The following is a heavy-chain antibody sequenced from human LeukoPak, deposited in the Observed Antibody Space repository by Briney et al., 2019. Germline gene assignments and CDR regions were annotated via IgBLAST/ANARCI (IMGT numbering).Heavy chain of an antibody. CDR1: GFTFATYV. Sequence: GGSLRLSCAASGFTFATYVMTWVRQAPGKGLEWVSSVGGDGRVAYYADSVKGRFTISRDNSKNTIFLQMNSLRVEDTAVYYCAKGISADGYNFERGADYWGQGAQVIVSS. J-gene: IGHJ4*02. CDR3: AKGISADGYNFERGADY. V-gene: IGHV3-23*01. CDR2: VGGDGRVA. D-gene: IGHD1-1*01.